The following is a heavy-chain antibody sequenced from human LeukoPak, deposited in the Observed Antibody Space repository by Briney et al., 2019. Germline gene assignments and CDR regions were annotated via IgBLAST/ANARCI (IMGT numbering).Heavy chain of an antibody. Sequence: GRSRTLSSLAVAPISTSLGMGWDRQVPSNVLEWVASTMYVGSNNYYADSGKGSLSISRDNSKNPLYLQMNSLRAEDTAVYYCAKAEPDIVVVVAATELNQGDNWYFDLWGRGTLVTVSS. CDR1: APISTSLG. CDR3: AKAEPDIVVVVAATELNQGDNWYFDL. D-gene: IGHD2-15*01. J-gene: IGHJ2*01. V-gene: IGHV3-30*02. CDR2: TMYVGSNN.